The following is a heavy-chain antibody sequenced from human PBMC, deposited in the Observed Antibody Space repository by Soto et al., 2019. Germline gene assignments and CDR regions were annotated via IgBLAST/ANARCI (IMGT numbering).Heavy chain of an antibody. CDR1: GFTFINSA. D-gene: IGHD4-4*01. V-gene: IGHV1-58*02. CDR2: IVVGSGHI. Sequence: GASVKVSCKASGFTFINSAIQWVRQARGQRLEWMGWIVVGSGHINYAQKFQERLSITRDMSTSTAYMELSSLTLEDTAVYYCARDPFSNYDYWGQGTLVTVSS. J-gene: IGHJ4*02. CDR3: ARDPFSNYDY.